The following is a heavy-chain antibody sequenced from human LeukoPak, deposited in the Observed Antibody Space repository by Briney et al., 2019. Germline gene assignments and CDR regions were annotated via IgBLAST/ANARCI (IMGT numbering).Heavy chain of an antibody. CDR3: ARDRGIPDRTTGRSYGMDV. CDR1: GYTFTGYY. Sequence: GSVKVSCKASGYTFTGYYMNWVRQAPGQGREWMGWINPNSGGTNYAQKFQGWVTMTRDTSISTAYMELSRLRSDDTAVYYCARDRGIPDRTTGRSYGMDVWGKGTTVTVSS. D-gene: IGHD1-1*01. CDR2: INPNSGGT. V-gene: IGHV1-2*04. J-gene: IGHJ6*04.